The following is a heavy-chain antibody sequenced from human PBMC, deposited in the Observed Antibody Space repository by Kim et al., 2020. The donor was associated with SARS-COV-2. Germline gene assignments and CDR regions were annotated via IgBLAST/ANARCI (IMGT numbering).Heavy chain of an antibody. Sequence: GGSLRLSCAASGFTFNKYGMSWVRQAPGKGLECVSVINHRGDVTNYADSVKGRFTISRDNSKNTLYLQMNSLRAEDTAVYYCAKRHDSATFYKLFFDSWGQGILVTVSS. CDR2: INHRGDVT. V-gene: IGHV3-23*01. CDR3: AKRHDSATFYKLFFDS. J-gene: IGHJ4*02. D-gene: IGHD3-10*01. CDR1: GFTFNKYG.